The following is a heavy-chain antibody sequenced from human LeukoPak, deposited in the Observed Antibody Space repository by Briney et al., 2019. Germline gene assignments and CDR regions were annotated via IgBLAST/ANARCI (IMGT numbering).Heavy chain of an antibody. Sequence: GGSLRLSCAASGFTFSSYWMHWVRQAPGEGLVWVSRINSDGSSTSYADSVKGRFTISRDNAKNTLYLQMNSLRAEDTAVYYCARTVYSYGPAFDYWGQGTLVTVSS. CDR2: INSDGSST. CDR1: GFTFSSYW. D-gene: IGHD5-18*01. V-gene: IGHV3-74*01. CDR3: ARTVYSYGPAFDY. J-gene: IGHJ4*02.